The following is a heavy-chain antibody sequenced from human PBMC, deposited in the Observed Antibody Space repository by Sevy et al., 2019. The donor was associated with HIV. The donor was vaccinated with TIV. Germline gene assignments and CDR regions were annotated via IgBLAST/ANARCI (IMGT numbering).Heavy chain of an antibody. CDR1: GFTFSSYS. J-gene: IGHJ6*02. Sequence: GGSLRLSCAASGFTFSSYSMNWVRQAPGKGLEWVSSISSSSSYIYYADSVKGRFTISRDNAKNSLYLQMNSLRAEDTAVYYCARGVALLGYCSSTSCPAYYYGMDVWGQGTTVTVSS. D-gene: IGHD2-2*01. V-gene: IGHV3-21*01. CDR2: ISSSSSYI. CDR3: ARGVALLGYCSSTSCPAYYYGMDV.